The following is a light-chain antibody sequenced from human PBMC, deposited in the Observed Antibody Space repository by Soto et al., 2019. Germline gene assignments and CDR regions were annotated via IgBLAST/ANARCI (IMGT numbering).Light chain of an antibody. Sequence: ETVLTQSPGTLTLSPGERATLSCRASQYVSSTYLAWYQHKPGQAPRLLIYAASSRATGIPDRFSGSGSGTDFTLTIKRLEPEDFAVYYCQQYGNSSWTFGQGTTVEIK. CDR1: QYVSSTY. CDR3: QQYGNSSWT. V-gene: IGKV3-20*01. J-gene: IGKJ1*01. CDR2: AAS.